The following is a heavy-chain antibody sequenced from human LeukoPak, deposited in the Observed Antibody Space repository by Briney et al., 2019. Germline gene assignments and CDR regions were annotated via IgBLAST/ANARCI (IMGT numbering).Heavy chain of an antibody. D-gene: IGHD6-19*01. CDR2: VSGSGGST. V-gene: IGHV3-23*01. Sequence: GGSLRLSCAASGFTFSSYAMSWVRQAPGKGLEWVLSVSGSGGSTYYADSVKGRFTISRDNSKNTLYLQMNSLRAEDTAVYYCASGIAVAPTKGVDYWGQGTLVTVSS. J-gene: IGHJ4*02. CDR1: GFTFSSYA. CDR3: ASGIAVAPTKGVDY.